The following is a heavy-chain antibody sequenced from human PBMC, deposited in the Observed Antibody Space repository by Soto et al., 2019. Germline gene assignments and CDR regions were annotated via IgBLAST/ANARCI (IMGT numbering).Heavy chain of an antibody. D-gene: IGHD3-10*01. J-gene: IGHJ4*02. CDR1: GGYISSSSYY. CDR2: MYYSGSA. CDR3: ARRGVSCPVDF. V-gene: IGHV4-39*02. Sequence: QLQLQESGPGLVKPSETLSLTCTVSGGYISSSSYYWGWIRQPPGKGLEWIVNMYYSGSAYYNPSLLSRVTISVDMSKNNFSLKLRSVTSADTAVYYCARRGVSCPVDFWGQGTLVTVSS.